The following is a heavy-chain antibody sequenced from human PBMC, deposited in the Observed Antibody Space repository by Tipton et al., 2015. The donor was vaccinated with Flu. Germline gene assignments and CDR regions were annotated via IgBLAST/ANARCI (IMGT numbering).Heavy chain of an antibody. J-gene: IGHJ5*02. CDR1: GYTFTGYY. CDR2: INPNSGGT. CDR3: ATVKPTGYLGTAAGWFDT. Sequence: QLVQSGAEVKKPGASVKVSCKASGYTFTGYYMHWVRQAPGQGLEWMGRINPNSGGTNYAQKFQGRVTMTRDTSISTAYMELSSLTSDDTAVYYCATVKPTGYLGTAAGWFDTWGQGTLVSVSS. D-gene: IGHD6-13*01. V-gene: IGHV1-2*06.